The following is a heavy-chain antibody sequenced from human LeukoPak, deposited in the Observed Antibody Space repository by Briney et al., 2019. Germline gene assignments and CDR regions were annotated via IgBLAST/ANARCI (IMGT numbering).Heavy chain of an antibody. CDR3: ARDRRYDSSGYSLDY. Sequence: ASVKVSCKASGYTFSSYYMHWVRQAPVQGLEWMGIINPSGGSTNYAQKFQGRVTMTRDTSTSTVYMELSSLRSEDTAVYYCARDRRYDSSGYSLDYWGRGTLVTVSS. J-gene: IGHJ4*02. D-gene: IGHD3-22*01. CDR2: INPSGGST. CDR1: GYTFSSYY. V-gene: IGHV1-46*01.